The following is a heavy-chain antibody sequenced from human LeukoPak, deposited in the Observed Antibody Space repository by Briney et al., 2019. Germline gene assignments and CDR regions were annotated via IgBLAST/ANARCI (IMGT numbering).Heavy chain of an antibody. Sequence: GRSLRLSCTTSGFTFGDYAMTWVRQAPGKGLEWVGVIRNKAYGETTEYAASVKGRFTISRDDTKRIVYLQMNSLKTEDTAVYYCSRVAFWVQNNDFWSGYPDYWGQGTLVTVSS. V-gene: IGHV3-49*04. CDR2: IRNKAYGETT. CDR1: GFTFGDYA. D-gene: IGHD3-3*01. J-gene: IGHJ4*02. CDR3: SRVAFWVQNNDFWSGYPDY.